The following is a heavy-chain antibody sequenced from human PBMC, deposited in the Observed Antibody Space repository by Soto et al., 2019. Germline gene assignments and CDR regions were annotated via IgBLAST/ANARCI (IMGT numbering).Heavy chain of an antibody. CDR3: AREGPAPYYYYGMDV. J-gene: IGHJ6*02. Sequence: QVQLVQSGGEVKNPGASVKVSCKTSGYSFTTYGISWVRQAPGQGLEWMGWISAYNGNTNYAQKLQGRVTMTTDTSTSTAYMELRSLRSDDTAVYYCAREGPAPYYYYGMDVWDQGSTVTVSS. CDR2: ISAYNGNT. V-gene: IGHV1-18*01. CDR1: GYSFTTYG.